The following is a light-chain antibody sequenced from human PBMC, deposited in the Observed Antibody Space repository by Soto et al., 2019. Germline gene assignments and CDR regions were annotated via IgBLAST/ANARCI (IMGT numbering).Light chain of an antibody. CDR1: QNINNY. Sequence: DIQMTQSPSSLSAKIGDRVTITCQASQNINNYLNWYQQKPGRAPKLLIYKASTLKSGVPSRFSGSGSGTEFTLTISSLQPEDFATYYCQQSYSTFTFGQGTRLEIK. CDR3: QQSYSTFT. CDR2: KAS. V-gene: IGKV1-39*01. J-gene: IGKJ5*01.